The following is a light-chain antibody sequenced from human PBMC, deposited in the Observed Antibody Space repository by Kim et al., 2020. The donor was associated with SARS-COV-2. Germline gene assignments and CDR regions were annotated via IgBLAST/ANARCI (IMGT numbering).Light chain of an antibody. CDR3: QHYIAWRT. CDR1: QSVSSN. V-gene: IGKV3-15*01. J-gene: IGKJ1*01. CDR2: GAS. Sequence: EIVMTQSPATLSVSPGERATLSCRASQSVSSNLAWYQQKPGQAPRLLIYGASTRATGIPARFSGSGSGTEFTLTISSLQSEDFAVYYCQHYIAWRTSGQQSKVAI.